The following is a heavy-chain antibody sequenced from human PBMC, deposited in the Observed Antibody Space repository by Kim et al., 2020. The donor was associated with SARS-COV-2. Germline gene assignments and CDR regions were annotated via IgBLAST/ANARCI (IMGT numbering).Heavy chain of an antibody. CDR2: GST. J-gene: IGHJ5*02. V-gene: IGHV4-31*02. Sequence: GSTYSKPSLQSRVTISVDTSKNQFSLKLSSVTAADTAVYYCAREWQGWFDPWGQGTLVTVSS. CDR3: AREWQGWFDP.